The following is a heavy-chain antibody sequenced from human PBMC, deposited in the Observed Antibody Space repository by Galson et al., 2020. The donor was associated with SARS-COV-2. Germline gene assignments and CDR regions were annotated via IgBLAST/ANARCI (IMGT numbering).Heavy chain of an antibody. J-gene: IGHJ5*02. CDR2: ISWNSGSI. V-gene: IGHV3-9*01. Sequence: TGGSLRLSCAASGFTFDDYAMHWVRQAPGKGLEWVSGISWNSGSIGYADSVKGRFTISRDNAKNSLYLQMNSLRAEDTALYYCAKADCSSTSCLNWFDPWGQGTLVTVSS. CDR1: GFTFDDYA. D-gene: IGHD2-2*01. CDR3: AKADCSSTSCLNWFDP.